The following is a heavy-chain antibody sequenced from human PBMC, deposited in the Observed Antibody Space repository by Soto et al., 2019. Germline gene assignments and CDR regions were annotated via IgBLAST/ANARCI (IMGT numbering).Heavy chain of an antibody. V-gene: IGHV1-69*12. CDR3: ARDGSTVETAMVSQYYYGMDV. CDR1: GDSFISYA. J-gene: IGHJ6*02. D-gene: IGHD5-18*01. Sequence: QVQLVQSGAEVRKPGSSVKVSCKVSGDSFISYAISWVRQAPGQGLEWMGGIIRVCGRGNYAQRFQGRVATTAAESPSTVHMEVSGLRSKDTAVYYCARDGSTVETAMVSQYYYGMDVWGQGTTVTVSS. CDR2: IIRVCGRG.